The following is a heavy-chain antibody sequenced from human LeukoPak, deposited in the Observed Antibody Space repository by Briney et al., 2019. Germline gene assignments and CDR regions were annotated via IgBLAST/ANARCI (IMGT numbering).Heavy chain of an antibody. D-gene: IGHD3-16*01. CDR2: ISYDGSNK. V-gene: IGHV3-30-3*01. J-gene: IGHJ4*02. Sequence: GGSLRLSCGASGFTFSSYWMSWVRQAPGKGLEWVAVISYDGSNKYYADSVKGRFTISRDNSKNTLYLQMNSLRAEDTAVYYCARDTVTSRGEVYYFDYWGQGTLVTVSS. CDR1: GFTFSSYW. CDR3: ARDTVTSRGEVYYFDY.